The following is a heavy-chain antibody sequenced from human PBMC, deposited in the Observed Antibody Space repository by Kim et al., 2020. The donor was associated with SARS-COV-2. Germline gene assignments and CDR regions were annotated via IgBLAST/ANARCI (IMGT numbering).Heavy chain of an antibody. CDR3: ARVPAHTAMVDY. D-gene: IGHD5-18*01. V-gene: IGHV4-61*01. Sequence: SETLSLTCTVSGGSVRSGSYYWSWIRQPPGKGLEWIGYIYYSGSTNYNPSLKSRVTISVDTSKNQFSLKLSSVTAADTAVYYCARVPAHTAMVDYWGQGTLVTVSS. CDR1: GGSVRSGSYY. J-gene: IGHJ4*02. CDR2: IYYSGST.